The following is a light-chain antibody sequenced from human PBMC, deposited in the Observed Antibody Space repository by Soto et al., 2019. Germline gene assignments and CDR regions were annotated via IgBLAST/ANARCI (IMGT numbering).Light chain of an antibody. CDR1: SSDVGAYNY. Sequence: QSAPTQPPSASGSPGQSVTISCTGTSSDVGAYNYVSWYQQHPGKVPKLMIYGVSKRPSGVPDRFSGSKSGNTASLTVSGLQAEDEADYYCASYAARNNWVFGGGTKVTVL. J-gene: IGLJ3*02. CDR3: ASYAARNNWV. V-gene: IGLV2-8*01. CDR2: GVS.